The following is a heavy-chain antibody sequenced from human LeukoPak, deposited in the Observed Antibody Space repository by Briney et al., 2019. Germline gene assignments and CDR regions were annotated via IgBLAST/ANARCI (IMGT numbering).Heavy chain of an antibody. V-gene: IGHV4-59*01. CDR3: ARGVVGVHYYYYMDV. CDR1: GGSISSYY. J-gene: IGHJ6*03. CDR2: IYYSGST. Sequence: PSETLSLTCTVSGGSISSYYWSWIRQPPGKGLEWIGYIYYSGSTNYNPSLKSRVTISVDTSKNQFSLKLSSVTAADTAVYYCARGVVGVHYYYYMDVWGKGTTVTVSS. D-gene: IGHD3-16*01.